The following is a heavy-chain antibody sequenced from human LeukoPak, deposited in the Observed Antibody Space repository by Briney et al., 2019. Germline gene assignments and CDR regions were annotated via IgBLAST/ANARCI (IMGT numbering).Heavy chain of an antibody. D-gene: IGHD6-19*01. J-gene: IGHJ4*02. CDR1: GYTFTSYG. Sequence: ASVKVSCKASGYTFTSYGISWVRQAPGQGLEWMGWISACNGNTNYAQKLQGRVTMTTDTSTSTAYMEPRSLRSDDTAVYYCAREPEQWLASAGVDYWGQGTLVTVSS. CDR2: ISACNGNT. V-gene: IGHV1-18*01. CDR3: AREPEQWLASAGVDY.